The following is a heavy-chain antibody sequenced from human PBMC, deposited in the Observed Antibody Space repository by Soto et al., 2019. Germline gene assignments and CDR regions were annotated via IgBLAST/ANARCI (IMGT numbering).Heavy chain of an antibody. J-gene: IGHJ4*02. CDR2: IDATGAYT. CDR1: GFTFCQYA. V-gene: IGHV3-23*01. CDR3: AKLAPTSNTWY. Sequence: GGSLRLSCAPSGFTFCQYAMIWVRPTPGKGLEWVSAIDATGAYTYYTDSVKGRFTVSRDNPTNRLYLQMSSLRAEDTAVYYCAKLAPTSNTWYWGQGTVVTVSS. D-gene: IGHD6-13*01.